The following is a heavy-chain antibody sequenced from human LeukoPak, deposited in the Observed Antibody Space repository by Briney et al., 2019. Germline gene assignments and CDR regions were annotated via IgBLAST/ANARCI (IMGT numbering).Heavy chain of an antibody. D-gene: IGHD3-22*01. CDR1: GYTFTSYG. V-gene: IGHV1-18*01. CDR3: ARYENYYDSSGYDY. CDR2: ISAYNGNT. J-gene: IGHJ4*02. Sequence: ASVKVSCKASGYTFTSYGISWVRQAPGQGLEWMGWISAYNGNTNYAQKLQGRVTMTTDTSTSTAYMELRSLRPDDTAVYYCARYENYYDSSGYDYWGQGTLVTVSS.